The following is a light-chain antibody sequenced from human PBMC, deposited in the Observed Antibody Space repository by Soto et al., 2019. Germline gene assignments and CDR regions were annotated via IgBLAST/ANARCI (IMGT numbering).Light chain of an antibody. CDR2: AAS. CDR3: QHSFT. V-gene: IGKV3-15*01. Sequence: EIVMTQSPATLSVSPGERATLSCRASQSVSSNLAWYQQKPGQAPRLLIYAASTRATGIPARFSGSGSGTEFTLTISRLQSEDFAVYYCQHSFTFGLGTKVDIK. CDR1: QSVSSN. J-gene: IGKJ3*01.